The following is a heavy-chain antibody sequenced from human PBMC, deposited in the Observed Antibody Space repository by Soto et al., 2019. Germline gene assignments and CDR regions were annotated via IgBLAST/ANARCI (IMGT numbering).Heavy chain of an antibody. Sequence: EVQLVESGGGLVQPGRSLRLSCTASGFTFDDYAMHWVRQAPGKGLEWVSSINWYSGSIGYADSVKGRFTSSRDNAKNSLYLQMNSLRSEDTALYYCAKDDYSSSSGMDYWGQGTRVTVSS. D-gene: IGHD6-6*01. V-gene: IGHV3-9*01. J-gene: IGHJ4*02. CDR3: AKDDYSSSSGMDY. CDR1: GFTFDDYA. CDR2: INWYSGSI.